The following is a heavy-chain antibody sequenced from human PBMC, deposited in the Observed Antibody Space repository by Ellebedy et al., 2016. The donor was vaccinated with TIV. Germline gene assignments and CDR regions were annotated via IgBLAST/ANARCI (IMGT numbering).Heavy chain of an antibody. CDR1: GYSISGGYY. CDR3: ARMRSYGFSTPAY. CDR2: MYHSGST. Sequence: SETLSLXXTVSGYSISGGYYWGWIRPTPGTGLQWIGGMYHSGSTYYNPSLKSRVTMSVDTSKNQLSLKVTSLTAADTGVYYCARMRSYGFSTPAYWGQGTRVTVSS. J-gene: IGHJ4*02. V-gene: IGHV4-38-2*02. D-gene: IGHD3-16*01.